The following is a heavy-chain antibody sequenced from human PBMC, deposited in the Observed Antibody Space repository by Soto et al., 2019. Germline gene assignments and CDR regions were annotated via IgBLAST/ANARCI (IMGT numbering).Heavy chain of an antibody. D-gene: IGHD2-2*02. Sequence: QSTLKESGPTMVKPTHTLTLTCTFAGFSLSTSGVGVGWIRHPPGKDLEWLALIYWDDDKRYSPCLKSRLTNNKHATKNQVVLTMTIMDPVDTATYYCVHLYGDYYYYYGMAVWVRGSTVAVSS. CDR2: IYWDDDK. CDR1: GFSLSTSGVG. CDR3: VHLYGDYYYYYGMAV. V-gene: IGHV2-5*02. J-gene: IGHJ6*02.